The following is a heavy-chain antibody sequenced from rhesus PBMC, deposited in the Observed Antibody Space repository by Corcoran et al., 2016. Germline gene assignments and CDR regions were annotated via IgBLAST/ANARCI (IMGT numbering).Heavy chain of an antibody. V-gene: IGHV4-106*01. CDR3: ASPAGGSGWEYFDY. Sequence: QVQLQESGPGLVKPSETLSLTCAVSGGSISDSYYWSWIRQPPGKGLEWIGYIYGVGGSTTYNPSLKSEDTISIDPSKNRFSLRRSSVTAADTAVYYCASPAGGSGWEYFDYWGQGVLVTVSS. CDR1: GGSISDSYY. CDR2: IYGVGGST. D-gene: IGHD6-31*01. J-gene: IGHJ4*01.